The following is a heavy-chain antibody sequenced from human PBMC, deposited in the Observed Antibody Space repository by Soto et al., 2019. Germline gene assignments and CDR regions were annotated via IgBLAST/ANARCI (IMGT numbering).Heavy chain of an antibody. CDR3: ATAHPRGPDY. J-gene: IGHJ4*02. CDR2: IKSKTAGGTV. D-gene: IGHD5-12*01. Sequence: GGSLRLSCAASGFTFTDAWMNWVRQAPGKGLGWVGLIKSKTAGGTVDYPAPVKGRFIISRDDSRNTLYLRMNSLKTEDTAVYYCATAHPRGPDYWGQGTLVTVSS. V-gene: IGHV3-15*01. CDR1: GFTFTDAW.